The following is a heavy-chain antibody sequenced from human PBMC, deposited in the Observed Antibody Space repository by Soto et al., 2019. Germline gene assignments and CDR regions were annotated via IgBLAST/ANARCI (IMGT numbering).Heavy chain of an antibody. D-gene: IGHD3-3*01. CDR2: IYWDDDK. CDR1: GFSLSTSGVG. CDR3: AHRHRFGVTPDAFDI. V-gene: IGHV2-5*02. Sequence: SGPTLVKPTQTLTLTCTFSGFSLSTSGVGVGWIRQPPGKALEWLALIYWDDDKRYSPSLKSRLTITKDTSKNQVVLTMTNMDPVDTATYYCAHRHRFGVTPDAFDIWGQGTMVTVSS. J-gene: IGHJ3*02.